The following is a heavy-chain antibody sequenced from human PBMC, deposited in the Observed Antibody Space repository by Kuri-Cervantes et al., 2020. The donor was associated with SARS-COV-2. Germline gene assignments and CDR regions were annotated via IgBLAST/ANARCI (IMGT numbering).Heavy chain of an antibody. CDR2: ISGSGGST. V-gene: IGHV3-23*01. CDR1: GFTFSSYA. CDR3: AKGPYYDFWSGYYTTGLFDYYGMDV. D-gene: IGHD3-3*01. J-gene: IGHJ6*02. Sequence: GESLKSSCAASGFTFSSYAMSGVRQAPGKGLEWVSAISGSGGSTYYADSVKGRFTISRDNSKNTLYLQMNSLRAEDTAVYYCAKGPYYDFWSGYYTTGLFDYYGMDVWGQGTTVTVSS.